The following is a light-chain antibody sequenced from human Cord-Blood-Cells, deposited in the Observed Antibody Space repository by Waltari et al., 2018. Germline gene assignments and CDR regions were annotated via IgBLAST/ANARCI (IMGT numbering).Light chain of an antibody. J-gene: IGLJ1*01. V-gene: IGLV2-8*01. CDR2: GVS. CDR3: SSYAGSNNYV. CDR1: SSHGRRHPY. Sequence: QSALTQPPPASGSPGQSVALSCPGTSSHGRRHPYVSWYQQHPGKAPKLMIYGVSKRPSGVPDRFSGSKSGNTASLTVSGLQAEDEADYYCSSYAGSNNYVFGTGTKVTVL.